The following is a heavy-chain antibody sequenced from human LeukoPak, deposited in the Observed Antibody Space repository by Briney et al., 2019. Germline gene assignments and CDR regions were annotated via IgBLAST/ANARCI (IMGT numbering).Heavy chain of an antibody. J-gene: IGHJ4*02. V-gene: IGHV4-39*01. CDR3: ARGSRKLAVDY. CDR2: IYYSGST. D-gene: IGHD3-10*01. Sequence: SETLSLTCTVSGGSISSSSYYWGWIRQPPGKGLEWIGSIYYSGSTYYNPSLKSRVTISVDTSKNQFSLKLSSVTAADTAVYYCARGSRKLAVDYWGQGTLVTVSS. CDR1: GGSISSSSYY.